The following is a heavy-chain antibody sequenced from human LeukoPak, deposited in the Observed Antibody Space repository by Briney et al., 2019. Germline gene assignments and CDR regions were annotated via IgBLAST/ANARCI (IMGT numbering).Heavy chain of an antibody. CDR1: GFSFSNYP. CDR2: ISGTGGNT. V-gene: IGHV3-23*01. D-gene: IGHD1/OR15-1a*01. Sequence: PGGSLRLSCAVSGFSFSNYPMSWVRQFPGKGLEWFSGISGTGGNTYYADSVKGRFTISRDNSKNMLYLQMNTLTAEDTAIYFCAKDFEFKWQQPSDHWGQGTPVTVSS. J-gene: IGHJ4*02. CDR3: AKDFEFKWQQPSDH.